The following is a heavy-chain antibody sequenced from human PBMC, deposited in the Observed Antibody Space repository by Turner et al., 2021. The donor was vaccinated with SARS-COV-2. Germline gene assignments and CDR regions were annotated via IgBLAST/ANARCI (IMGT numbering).Heavy chain of an antibody. V-gene: IGHV4-59*08. CDR1: CGSISSKS. D-gene: IGHD1-26*01. J-gene: IGHJ6*02. Sequence: QLQLQESGPGLVKPSATLSLTCTVSCGSISSKSWSWIRQSPGRGLEWIGYFYKIGSIDYNPTLRSRVTISVDTSKNQLSLNLISVTAADTAVYYCARHQGSASGYDHGMNVWGQGTAVIVS. CDR2: FYKIGSI. CDR3: ARHQGSASGYDHGMNV.